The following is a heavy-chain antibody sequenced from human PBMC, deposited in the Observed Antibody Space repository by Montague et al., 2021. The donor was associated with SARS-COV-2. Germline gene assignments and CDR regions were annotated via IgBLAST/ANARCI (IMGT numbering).Heavy chain of an antibody. D-gene: IGHD3/OR15-3a*01. CDR2: IYQSGST. CDR3: VRAGGLDNRPPV. CDR1: GDSIMTTNW. J-gene: IGHJ4*02. Sequence: SETLSLTCAVSGDSIMTTNWWSWVRQPPGKGLEWIGEIYQSGSTNYNPSLKSRVTMSIDKSENQFSPELNSVTAADTALYYCVRAGGLDNRPPVWGQGTLVAVSS. V-gene: IGHV4-4*02.